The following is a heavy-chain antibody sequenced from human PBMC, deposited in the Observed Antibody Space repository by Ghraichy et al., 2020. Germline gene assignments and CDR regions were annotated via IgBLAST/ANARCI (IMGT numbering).Heavy chain of an antibody. CDR2: RSSDEKTK. D-gene: IGHD1-26*01. CDR1: GFTFSRYG. CDR3: AKGEDGSLDF. J-gene: IGHJ4*02. Sequence: GGSLRLSCAASGFTFSRYGMHWVRQALGKGLEWVALRSSDEKTKYYADSVKGRFTISRDNSKNTLFLQMDNLSPEDTGLYYCAKGEDGSLDFWGQGTLVIVSS. V-gene: IGHV3-30*18.